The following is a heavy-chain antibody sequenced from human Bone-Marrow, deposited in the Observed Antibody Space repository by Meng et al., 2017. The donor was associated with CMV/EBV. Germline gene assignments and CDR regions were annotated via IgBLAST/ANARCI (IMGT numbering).Heavy chain of an antibody. Sequence: ASVKVSCKASGYTFTSYGISWVRQAPGQGLEWMGWISAYNGNTNYAQKLQGRVTMTTDTSTSTAYLELRSLRSDDTAVYYCAREWGRVPASCYKEWCFKYYGMDVWGQGTTVTVSS. CDR3: AREWGRVPASCYKEWCFKYYGMDV. CDR1: GYTFTSYG. D-gene: IGHD2-2*02. V-gene: IGHV1-18*01. CDR2: ISAYNGNT. J-gene: IGHJ6*02.